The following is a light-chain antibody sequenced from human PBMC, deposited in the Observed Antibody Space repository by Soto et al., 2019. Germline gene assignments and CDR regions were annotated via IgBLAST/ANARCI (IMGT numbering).Light chain of an antibody. CDR3: QVWHSSSDHYV. Sequence: SYELPQPPSVSVAPGQTARITCGGNNIGGKSVHWYQQKPGQAPVLVVYDDSDRPSGIPERFSGSNSGNTATLTISRVEAGDEADYYCQVWHSSSDHYVFGTGTKATVL. CDR1: NIGGKS. J-gene: IGLJ1*01. V-gene: IGLV3-21*02. CDR2: DDS.